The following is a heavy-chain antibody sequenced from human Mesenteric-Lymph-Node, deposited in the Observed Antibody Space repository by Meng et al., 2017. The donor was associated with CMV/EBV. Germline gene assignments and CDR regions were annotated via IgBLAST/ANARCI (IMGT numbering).Heavy chain of an antibody. CDR3: ARGYFPALDF. J-gene: IGHJ4*02. Sequence: LSCPVSGGSISSSNWWTCVRQPPEQGLKWIGEVYHNGNTNYNPSLKSRVPISVDNSKNQFSLKLTSLTAADTGVYYCARGYFPALDFWGQGTLVTVSS. CDR1: GGSISSSNW. V-gene: IGHV4-4*02. D-gene: IGHD3-10*01. CDR2: VYHNGNT.